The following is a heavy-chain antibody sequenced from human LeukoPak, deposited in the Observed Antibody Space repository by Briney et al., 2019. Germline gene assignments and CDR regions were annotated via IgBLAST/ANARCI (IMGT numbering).Heavy chain of an antibody. CDR1: GFTVSSNY. CDR3: ARERGVGLWFGESAFDY. J-gene: IGHJ4*02. V-gene: IGHV3-66*01. D-gene: IGHD3-10*01. CDR2: LYSGGST. Sequence: PGGSLRLSCAASGFTVSSNYMSWVRQAPGKGLEWVLVLYSGGSTYYADSVKGRFTISRDNSKNTLYLQMNSLRAEDTAVYYCARERGVGLWFGESAFDYWGQGTLVTVSS.